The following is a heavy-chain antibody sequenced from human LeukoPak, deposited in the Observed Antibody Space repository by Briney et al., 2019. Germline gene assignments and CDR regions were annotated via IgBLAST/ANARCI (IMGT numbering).Heavy chain of an antibody. D-gene: IGHD2-15*01. CDR3: AKYCSGGNCYPGLY. J-gene: IGHJ4*02. CDR1: GFIFSNYA. Sequence: QPGGSLRLSCAASGFIFSNYAMTWVRQAPGRGLQWVSTITSGGNTYYADSVKGRFTISRDNSKNTLYLQMNSLRAEDTAVYYCAKYCSGGNCYPGLYWGQGTLVTVSS. V-gene: IGHV3-23*01. CDR2: ITSGGNT.